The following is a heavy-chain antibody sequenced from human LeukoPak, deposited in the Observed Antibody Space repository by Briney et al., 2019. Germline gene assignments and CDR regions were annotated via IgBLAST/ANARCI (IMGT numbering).Heavy chain of an antibody. V-gene: IGHV4-59*01. CDR1: GGSISSYY. D-gene: IGHD2-2*01. CDR3: AGSSWDFDY. Sequence: SETLSLTCTVSGGSISSYYWSWIRQPPGKGLEWIGYIYYSGSTNYNPSLKSRVTISVDTSKNQFSLKLSSVTAADTAVYHCAGSSWDFDYWGQGTLVTVSS. CDR2: IYYSGST. J-gene: IGHJ4*02.